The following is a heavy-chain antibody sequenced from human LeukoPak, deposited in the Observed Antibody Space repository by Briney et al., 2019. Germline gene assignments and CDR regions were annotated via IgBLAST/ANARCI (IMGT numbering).Heavy chain of an antibody. J-gene: IGHJ4*02. D-gene: IGHD2-2*01. V-gene: IGHV3-33*01. CDR2: IWYDGSNK. Sequence: GGSQPLYWPASRLPFNTYGMHWVRQATRKGLEWVAVIWYDGSNKYYADSVKGRFTISRDNSKNTLYLQMNSLRAEDTAVYYCAADSTADYWGQGTLVTVSS. CDR1: RLPFNTYG. CDR3: AADSTADY.